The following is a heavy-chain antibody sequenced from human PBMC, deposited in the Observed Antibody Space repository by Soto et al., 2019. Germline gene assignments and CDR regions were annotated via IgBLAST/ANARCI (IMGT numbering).Heavy chain of an antibody. J-gene: IGHJ6*02. V-gene: IGHV1-69*02. Sequence: SVKVSCKASGGTFSSYTISWVRQAPGQGLEWMGRIIPILGIANYAQKFQGRVTITADESTSTAYMELSSLRSEDTAVYYCARVAVPYYYGMDVWGQGTTVTVS. CDR1: GGTFSSYT. CDR2: IIPILGIA. CDR3: ARVAVPYYYGMDV.